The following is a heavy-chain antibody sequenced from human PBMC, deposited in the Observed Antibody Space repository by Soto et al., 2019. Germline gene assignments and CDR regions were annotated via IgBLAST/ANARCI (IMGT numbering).Heavy chain of an antibody. CDR2: IYPGDSDT. Sequence: GESLKISCKGSGYSFTSYWIGWVRQMPGKGLGWMGVIYPGDSDTRYSPSFQGQVTISADKYISTAYLQWSSLKASDTAMYYCGRRVSGYALHYVYDMDVWGQGTSVTVSS. V-gene: IGHV5-51*01. CDR1: GYSFTSYW. J-gene: IGHJ6*02. CDR3: GRRVSGYALHYVYDMDV. D-gene: IGHD5-12*01.